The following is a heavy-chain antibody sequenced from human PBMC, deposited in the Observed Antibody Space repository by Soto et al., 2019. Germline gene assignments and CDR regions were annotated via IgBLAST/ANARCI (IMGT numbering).Heavy chain of an antibody. CDR2: ISSDSTII. V-gene: IGHV3-48*01. CDR3: AKIALVGSFGFELARDY. J-gene: IGHJ4*02. D-gene: IGHD2-8*02. CDR1: GFTFSRYT. Sequence: PGGSLRLSCAAFGFTFSRYTMNWVRQAPGKGLDWISYISSDSTIIYYADSVKGRFTISRDNAKNSLYLQMNRLTTEDIAIYYCAKIALVGSFGFELARDYWGQGILVTVSS.